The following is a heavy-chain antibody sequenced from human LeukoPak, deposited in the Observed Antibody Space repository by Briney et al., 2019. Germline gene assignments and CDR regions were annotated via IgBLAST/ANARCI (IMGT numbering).Heavy chain of an antibody. CDR3: ARVGDHFHWNLDL. D-gene: IGHD3-3*02. Sequence: GGSLRLSCAASGFTVTNYYMNWVRHAPGKGLEWVSIIYSGATTYYADSVKGRFTISRDTSKNTVSLQMNSLRAEDTAVYFCARVGDHFHWNLDLWGRGTLVTVSS. V-gene: IGHV3-53*01. J-gene: IGHJ2*01. CDR1: GFTVTNYY. CDR2: IYSGATT.